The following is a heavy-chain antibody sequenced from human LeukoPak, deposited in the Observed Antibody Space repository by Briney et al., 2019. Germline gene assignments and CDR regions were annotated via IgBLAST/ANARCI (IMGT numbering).Heavy chain of an antibody. V-gene: IGHV3-53*01. CDR2: IYTGGSA. J-gene: IGHJ4*02. Sequence: GGSLRLSCAASGFTVSSNHMSWVRQAPGKGLEWVSLIYTGGSAYYADSVKGRFTISRDNSKNTLYLQMNSLRAEDTAVYYCARDIFSSVATYYFDCWGQGTLVTVSS. CDR1: GFTVSSNH. D-gene: IGHD2-2*01. CDR3: ARDIFSSVATYYFDC.